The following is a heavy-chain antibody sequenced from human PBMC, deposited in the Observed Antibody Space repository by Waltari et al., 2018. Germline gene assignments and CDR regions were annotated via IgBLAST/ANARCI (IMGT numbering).Heavy chain of an antibody. CDR2: IKQDGSEK. D-gene: IGHD3-3*01. CDR3: ARSLRKFLEWTRLLGV. V-gene: IGHV3-7*01. Sequence: EVQLVESGGGLVQPGGSLRLSCAASGFTFSSYWMSWVRQAPGKGLEWVANIKQDGSEKYYVDSVKGRFTISRDNAKNSLYLQMNSLRAEDTAVYYCARSLRKFLEWTRLLGVLGKGTTVTISS. J-gene: IGHJ6*04. CDR1: GFTFSSYW.